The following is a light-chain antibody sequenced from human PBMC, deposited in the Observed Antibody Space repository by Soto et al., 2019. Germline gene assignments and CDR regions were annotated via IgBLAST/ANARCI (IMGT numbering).Light chain of an antibody. CDR1: SSDVGGYNC. V-gene: IGLV2-14*01. CDR2: DVT. Sequence: QSALTQPASVSGSPGQSITLSCTGTSSDVGGYNCVSWYQQYPGKAPKLMIHDVTNRPSGVSNRFSGSKSGNTASLTISGLRPGEGVNYYCSSYTPPGVFVFGPGT. CDR3: SSYTPPGVFV. J-gene: IGLJ1*01.